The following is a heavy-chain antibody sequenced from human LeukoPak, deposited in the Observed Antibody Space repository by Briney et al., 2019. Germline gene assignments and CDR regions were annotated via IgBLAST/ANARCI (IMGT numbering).Heavy chain of an antibody. D-gene: IGHD3-22*01. CDR1: EFTFSSYG. J-gene: IGHJ4*02. V-gene: IGHV3-30*02. CDR2: NRYDGSNK. Sequence: GGSLRLSCAASEFTFSSYGMHWVRQAPGKGLEWVAFNRYDGSNKYYADSVKGRFTISRDNSKNTLYLQMNSLRAEDTAVYYCARDRPYYYDSSGYYCNPDYWGQGTLVTVSS. CDR3: ARDRPYYYDSSGYYCNPDY.